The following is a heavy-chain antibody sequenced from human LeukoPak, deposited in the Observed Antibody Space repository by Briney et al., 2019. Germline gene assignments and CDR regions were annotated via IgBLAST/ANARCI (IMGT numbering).Heavy chain of an antibody. J-gene: IGHJ6*02. CDR1: GGTFSSYA. D-gene: IGHD5-12*01. CDR3: ARALGGIVATIEDYYYYGMDV. Sequence: GSSVKVSCKASGGTFSSYAISWVRQAPGQGLEWMGRIIPILGIANYAQKFQGRVTITADKSTSTAYMELSNLRSEDTAVYYCARALGGIVATIEDYYYYGMDVWGQGTTVTVSS. CDR2: IIPILGIA. V-gene: IGHV1-69*04.